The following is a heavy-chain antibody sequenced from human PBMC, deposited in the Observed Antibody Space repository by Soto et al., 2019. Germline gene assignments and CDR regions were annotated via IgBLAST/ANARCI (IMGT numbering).Heavy chain of an antibody. CDR1: GGSISSNY. J-gene: IGHJ4*02. CDR3: AKGGDLGIFLDFDY. V-gene: IGHV4-59*01. D-gene: IGHD3-3*01. Sequence: SETLYLTCTVSGGSISSNYWSWIRQPPGKGLEWIGYIYYNGRTNYNPSLKSRVSISVDTSKKQFSLNLTSVTAADTAVYYCAKGGDLGIFLDFDYWGQGALVNIFS. CDR2: IYYNGRT.